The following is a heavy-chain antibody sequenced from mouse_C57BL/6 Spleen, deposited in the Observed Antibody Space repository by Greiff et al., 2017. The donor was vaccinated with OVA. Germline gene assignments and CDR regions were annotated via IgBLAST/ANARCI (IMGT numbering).Heavy chain of an antibody. V-gene: IGHV14-1*01. CDR2: IDPEDGDT. CDR3: TTWVVTTVVEGWYFDV. CDR1: GFNIKDYY. D-gene: IGHD1-1*01. Sequence: VQLQQSGAELVRPGASVKLSCTASGFNIKDYYMHWVKQRPEQGLEWIGRIDPEDGDTEYAPKFQGKATMTADTSSNTAYLQLSSLTSEDTAVYYCTTWVVTTVVEGWYFDVWGTGTTVTVSS. J-gene: IGHJ1*03.